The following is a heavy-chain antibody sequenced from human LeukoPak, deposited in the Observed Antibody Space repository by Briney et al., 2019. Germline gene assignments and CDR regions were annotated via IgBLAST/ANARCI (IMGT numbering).Heavy chain of an antibody. CDR2: ISGSGAST. V-gene: IGHV3-23*01. J-gene: IGHJ4*02. Sequence: GGSLRLSCAASGFTFSNYAMSWVRQAPGKGLEWVSAISGSGASTNYADSAKGRFTISKDNSKNTLSLQMNSLRAEDTAVYYCAKDTLHSIAAAGKGFDYWGQGTLVTVSS. D-gene: IGHD6-13*01. CDR1: GFTFSNYA. CDR3: AKDTLHSIAAAGKGFDY.